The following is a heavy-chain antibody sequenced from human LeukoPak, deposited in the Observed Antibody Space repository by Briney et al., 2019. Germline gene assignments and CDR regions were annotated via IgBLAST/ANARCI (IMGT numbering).Heavy chain of an antibody. CDR1: GFTFSSYG. CDR3: AKDAPRIQGHGDSLRNWYFDL. V-gene: IGHV3-48*04. Sequence: GGSLRLSCAASGFTFSSYGMSWVRQAPGKGLEWVSYISSSGSTIHYADSVKGRFTISRDNPKKSLYLQMNSLRAEDTAVYYCAKDAPRIQGHGDSLRNWYFDLWGRGTLVTVSS. D-gene: IGHD4-17*01. J-gene: IGHJ2*01. CDR2: ISSSGSTI.